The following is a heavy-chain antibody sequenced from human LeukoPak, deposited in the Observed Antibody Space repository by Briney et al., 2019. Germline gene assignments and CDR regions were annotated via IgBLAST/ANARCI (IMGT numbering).Heavy chain of an antibody. D-gene: IGHD3-10*01. J-gene: IGHJ6*03. Sequence: GASVKVSCKASGYTFTSYGINWVRQATGQGLEWVGWMNPNSGNTGYAQKFQGRVTMTRNTSISTAYMELSSLRSEDTAVYYCARGKRGSGSYYFELYYYYYMDVWGKGTTVTISS. CDR2: MNPNSGNT. CDR1: GYTFTSYG. CDR3: ARGKRGSGSYYFELYYYYYMDV. V-gene: IGHV1-8*01.